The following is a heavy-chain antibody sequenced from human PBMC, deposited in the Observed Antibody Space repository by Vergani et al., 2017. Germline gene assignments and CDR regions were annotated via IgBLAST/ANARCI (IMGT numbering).Heavy chain of an antibody. Sequence: QVQLQESGPGLVKPSQTLSLTCTVSGGSISSGGYYWSWIRQHPGKGLEWIGCIYYSGSTYYNPSLKSRVTISVDTSKNQFSLKLSSVTAADTAVYYCARKYSSSWYGESMDVWGQGTTVTVSS. V-gene: IGHV4-31*03. CDR3: ARKYSSSWYGESMDV. D-gene: IGHD6-13*01. CDR2: IYYSGST. CDR1: GGSISSGGYY. J-gene: IGHJ6*02.